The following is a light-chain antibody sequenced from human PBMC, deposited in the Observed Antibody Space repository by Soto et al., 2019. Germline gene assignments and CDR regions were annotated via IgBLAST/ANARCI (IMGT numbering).Light chain of an antibody. CDR3: QHYKDWRWT. Sequence: ETVMTQSPATLSVSPGEGVTLSCRASQDISNKLAWYQQKPCQAPRLLLYSASTRATGVPARFSGSGSGTEFTLSISSLQSEEFYVYHCQHYKDWRWTFGQGTKVEIK. CDR1: QDISNK. CDR2: SAS. V-gene: IGKV3-15*01. J-gene: IGKJ1*01.